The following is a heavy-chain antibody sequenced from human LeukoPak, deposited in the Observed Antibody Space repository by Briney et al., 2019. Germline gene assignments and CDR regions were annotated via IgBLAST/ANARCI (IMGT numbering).Heavy chain of an antibody. J-gene: IGHJ4*02. Sequence: GGSLRLSCTASGFAFDEHGMSWVRQVPGKGLEWVSGINWSGGSTGYADPLRGRFTISRDNAKNSLYLQMDSLRAEDTALYYCARAPITSPFYFDYWGQGTLVSVSS. V-gene: IGHV3-20*04. CDR1: GFAFDEHG. D-gene: IGHD2-2*01. CDR2: INWSGGST. CDR3: ARAPITSPFYFDY.